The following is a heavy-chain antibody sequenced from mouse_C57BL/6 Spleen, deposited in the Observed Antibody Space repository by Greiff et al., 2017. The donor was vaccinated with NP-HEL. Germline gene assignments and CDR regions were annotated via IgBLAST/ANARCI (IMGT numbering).Heavy chain of an antibody. J-gene: IGHJ3*01. CDR3: ARAGNYLWFAY. Sequence: DVHLVESGPGLVKPSQSLSLTCSVTGYSITSGYYWNWIRQFPGNKLEWMGYISYDGSNNYNPSLKNRISITRDTSKNQFFLKLNSVTTEDTATYYCARAGNYLWFAYWGQGTLVTVSA. D-gene: IGHD2-1*01. CDR1: GYSITSGYY. CDR2: ISYDGSN. V-gene: IGHV3-6*01.